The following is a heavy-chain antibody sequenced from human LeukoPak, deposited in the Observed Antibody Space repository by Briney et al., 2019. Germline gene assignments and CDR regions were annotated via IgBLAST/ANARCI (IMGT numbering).Heavy chain of an antibody. Sequence: GGSLRLSCAASGFTFSSYGMHWVRQAPGKGLEWVAVIWYDGSNKYYADSVKGRFTISRDNSKNTLYLQTNSLRAEDTAVYYCARDYYYDSSGYDGWGQGTLVTVSS. D-gene: IGHD3-22*01. V-gene: IGHV3-33*01. CDR1: GFTFSSYG. J-gene: IGHJ4*02. CDR3: ARDYYYDSSGYDG. CDR2: IWYDGSNK.